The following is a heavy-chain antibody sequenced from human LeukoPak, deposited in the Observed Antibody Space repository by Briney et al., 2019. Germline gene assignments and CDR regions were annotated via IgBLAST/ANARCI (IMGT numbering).Heavy chain of an antibody. CDR2: ISSNGGST. V-gene: IGHV3-64*01. J-gene: IGHJ4*02. D-gene: IGHD3-16*02. CDR1: GFTFSSYA. CDR3: ARAAFGGVIPSWDY. Sequence: GGSLRLSCAASGFTFSSYAMHWVRQAPGKGLEYVSAISSNGGSTYYANSVKGRFTISRDNSKNTLYLQMGSLRAEDMAVYYCARAAFGGVIPSWDYWGQGTLVTVSS.